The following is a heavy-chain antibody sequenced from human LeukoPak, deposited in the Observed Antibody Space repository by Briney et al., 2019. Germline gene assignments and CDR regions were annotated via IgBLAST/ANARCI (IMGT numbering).Heavy chain of an antibody. Sequence: TGRSLRLSCAASGFTFSSYAMHWVRQAPGKGLEWVAVISYDGSNKYYADSVKGRFTISRDNSKNTLYLQMNSLRAEDTAVYYCTTDVNYYDSSGYFRFDYWGQGALVTVSS. D-gene: IGHD3-22*01. V-gene: IGHV3-30*04. CDR1: GFTFSSYA. CDR2: ISYDGSNK. CDR3: TTDVNYYDSSGYFRFDY. J-gene: IGHJ4*02.